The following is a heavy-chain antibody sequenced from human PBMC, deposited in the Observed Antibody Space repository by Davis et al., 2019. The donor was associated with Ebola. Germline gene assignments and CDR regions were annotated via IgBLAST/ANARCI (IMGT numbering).Heavy chain of an antibody. V-gene: IGHV4-59*01. CDR1: GGSISGYQ. Sequence: PSETLSLTCTVSGGSISGYQWAWVRQPPGKGLEYVGHIFNSGTVIYNSALKSRVTISLDASSNQFSLRLISVTAEDTAVYFCARDYWGSLDYWGQGTPVTVSS. CDR2: IFNSGTV. D-gene: IGHD7-27*01. CDR3: ARDYWGSLDY. J-gene: IGHJ4*02.